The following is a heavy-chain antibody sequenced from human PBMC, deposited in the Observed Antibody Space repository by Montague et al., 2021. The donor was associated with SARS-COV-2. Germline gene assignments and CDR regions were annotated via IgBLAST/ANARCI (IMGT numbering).Heavy chain of an antibody. CDR1: GGSFSGYY. Sequence: SETLSLTCAVYGGSFSGYYWRWIRQPPGKGLEWIGEINHRGSTNYNPSLKSRVTISADTSKNQFSLKLSSVTAAATAVYYCARRPHYYASSGYYYPGPQRYYFDYWGQGTLVTVSS. V-gene: IGHV4-34*01. CDR2: INHRGST. J-gene: IGHJ4*02. CDR3: ARRPHYYASSGYYYPGPQRYYFDY. D-gene: IGHD3-22*01.